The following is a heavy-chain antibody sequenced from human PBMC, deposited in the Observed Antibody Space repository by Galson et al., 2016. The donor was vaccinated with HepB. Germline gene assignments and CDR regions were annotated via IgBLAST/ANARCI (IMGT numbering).Heavy chain of an antibody. CDR3: ARVEPLRYFDL. V-gene: IGHV4-39*07. CDR2: IYYSGRT. D-gene: IGHD3-9*01. CDR1: GGSISSKGYF. J-gene: IGHJ4*02. Sequence: ETLSLTCTVSGGSISSKGYFWGWIRQPPGKGLECIATIYYSGRTYYNPSLKSRVTISVDTSKNHFSLKLSSVTAADTAVYYCARVEPLRYFDLWGQGTLVTVAS.